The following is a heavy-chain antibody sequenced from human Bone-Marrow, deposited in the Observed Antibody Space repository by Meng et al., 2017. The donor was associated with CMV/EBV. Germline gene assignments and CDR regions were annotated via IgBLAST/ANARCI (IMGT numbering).Heavy chain of an antibody. CDR2: MSPNSGDT. CDR3: ARNVPGSTSSNY. CDR1: GYTFTSYG. D-gene: IGHD2/OR15-2a*01. Sequence: ASVKVSCKASGYTFTSYGISWVRQAAGQGLEWMGWMSPNSGDTGYAQKFQDRVTMTRDTSTTTAYMELRNLASEDTAVYYCARNVPGSTSSNYWGQGTLVTVSS. V-gene: IGHV1-8*02. J-gene: IGHJ4*02.